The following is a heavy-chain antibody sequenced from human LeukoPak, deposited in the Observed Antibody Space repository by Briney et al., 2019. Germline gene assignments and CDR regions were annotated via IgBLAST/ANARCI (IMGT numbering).Heavy chain of an antibody. J-gene: IGHJ5*02. CDR1: GFTFSSSA. CDR2: ITGSGDYT. D-gene: IGHD1-14*01. V-gene: IGHV3-23*01. Sequence: GGSLRLSCSASGFTFSSSAMGWVRQAPGKGLEWVSSITGSGDYTYYADSVKGRFTISRDNSKNTLYLQMNSLRAEDTAVYYCANKPAGFDPWGQGTLVTVSS. CDR3: ANKPAGFDP.